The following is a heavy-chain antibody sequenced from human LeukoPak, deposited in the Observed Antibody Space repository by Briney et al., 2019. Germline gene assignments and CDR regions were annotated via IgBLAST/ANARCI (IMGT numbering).Heavy chain of an antibody. CDR3: ASDQGHGYNRKYDWFDP. CDR2: IYYSGST. D-gene: IGHD1-14*01. CDR1: GGSISSYY. J-gene: IGHJ5*02. V-gene: IGHV4-59*01. Sequence: SETLSLTCTVSGGSISSYYWSWIRQPPGKGLEWIGYIYYSGSTNYNPSLKSRVTISVDTSKNQFSLKLSSVTAADTAVYYCASDQGHGYNRKYDWFDPWGQGTLVTVSS.